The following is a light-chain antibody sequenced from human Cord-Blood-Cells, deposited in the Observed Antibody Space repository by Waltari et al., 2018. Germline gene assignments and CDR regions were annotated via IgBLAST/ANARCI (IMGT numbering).Light chain of an antibody. Sequence: SSELTQDPAVSVALGQTVRIPCQGDSLRSYYASWYKQKPGQAPVLVIYGKNNRPSGIPDRFSGSSSGNTASSTITGAQAEDEADYYCNSRDSSGNHLVVFGGGTKLTVL. V-gene: IGLV3-19*01. J-gene: IGLJ2*01. CDR2: GKN. CDR3: NSRDSSGNHLVV. CDR1: SLRSYY.